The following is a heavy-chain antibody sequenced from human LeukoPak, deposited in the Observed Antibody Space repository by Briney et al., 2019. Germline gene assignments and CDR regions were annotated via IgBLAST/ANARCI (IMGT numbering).Heavy chain of an antibody. CDR2: ISSSSSYI. CDR1: GFTFSSYA. CDR3: APDSSGYYPIDY. Sequence: PGGSLRLSCAASGFTFSSYAMSWVRQAPGKGLEWVSSISSSSSYIYYADSVKGRFTISRDNAKNSLYLQMNSLRAEDTAVYYCAPDSSGYYPIDYWGQGTLVTVSS. D-gene: IGHD3-22*01. V-gene: IGHV3-21*01. J-gene: IGHJ4*02.